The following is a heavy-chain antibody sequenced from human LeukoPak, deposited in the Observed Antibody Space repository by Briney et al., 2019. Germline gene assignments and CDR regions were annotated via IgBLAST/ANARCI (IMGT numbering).Heavy chain of an antibody. V-gene: IGHV1-69*13. CDR1: GYTFTSYA. J-gene: IGHJ3*02. Sequence: SVKVSCKASGYTFTSYAISWVRQAPGQGLEWMGGIIPIFGTANYAQKFQGRVTITADESTSTAYMELSSLRSEDTAVYYCARVRIKDDYGDYYDAFDIWGQGTMVTVSS. D-gene: IGHD4-17*01. CDR3: ARVRIKDDYGDYYDAFDI. CDR2: IIPIFGTA.